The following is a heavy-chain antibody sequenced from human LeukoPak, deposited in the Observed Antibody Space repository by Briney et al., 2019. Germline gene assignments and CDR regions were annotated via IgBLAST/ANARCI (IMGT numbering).Heavy chain of an antibody. D-gene: IGHD2-15*01. Sequence: SETLSLTCTVSGGSISTYYWNWIRPPPGKGLEWIGYIYYSGSTNYNPSLKSRVTISVDTSKNQFSLKLSSVTAADPAVYYCARRIWGDAFDIWGQGTMVTVSS. CDR1: GGSISTYY. CDR2: IYYSGST. J-gene: IGHJ3*02. CDR3: ARRIWGDAFDI. V-gene: IGHV4-59*08.